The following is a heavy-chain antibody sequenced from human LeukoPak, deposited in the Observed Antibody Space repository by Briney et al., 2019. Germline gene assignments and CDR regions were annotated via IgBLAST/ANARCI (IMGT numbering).Heavy chain of an antibody. Sequence: SETLSLTCAVYGGSFSGYYWSWIRQPPGKGLEWIGEINHSGSTNYNPSLKSRVTISVDTSKNQFSLKLSSVTAADTAVYYCARVYIAAAGPRSYYMDVWCKGTTVTVSS. D-gene: IGHD6-13*01. J-gene: IGHJ6*03. V-gene: IGHV4-34*01. CDR3: ARVYIAAAGPRSYYMDV. CDR2: INHSGST. CDR1: GGSFSGYY.